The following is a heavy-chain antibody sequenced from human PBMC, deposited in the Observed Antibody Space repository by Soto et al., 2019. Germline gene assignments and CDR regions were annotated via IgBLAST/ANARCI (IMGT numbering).Heavy chain of an antibody. CDR3: ARANPGYSTYYFDY. CDR2: IYYSGST. V-gene: IGHV4-59*08. Sequence: PSETLSLTCTVSGGSISSYYWSWIRQPPGKGLEWIGYIYYSGSTNYNPPLKSRVTRSVDTSKNQFSPKLSSVTAADTAVYFCARANPGYSTYYFDYWGQGTLVTVSS. CDR1: GGSISSYY. J-gene: IGHJ4*01. D-gene: IGHD2-15*01.